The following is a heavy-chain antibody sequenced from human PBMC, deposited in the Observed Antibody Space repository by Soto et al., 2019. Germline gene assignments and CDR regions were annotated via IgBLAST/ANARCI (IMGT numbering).Heavy chain of an antibody. V-gene: IGHV3-7*03. CDR3: ARAGGYGDYQGGYGMDV. CDR1: GFTFSSYW. J-gene: IGHJ6*02. Sequence: EVQLVESGGGLVQPGGSLRLSCAASGFTFSSYWMSWVRQAPGKGLEWVANIKQDGSEKYYVDSVKGRFTISRDNAKNSLYLQMNSLRAEDTAVYYCARAGGYGDYQGGYGMDVWGQGTTVTVSS. CDR2: IKQDGSEK. D-gene: IGHD4-17*01.